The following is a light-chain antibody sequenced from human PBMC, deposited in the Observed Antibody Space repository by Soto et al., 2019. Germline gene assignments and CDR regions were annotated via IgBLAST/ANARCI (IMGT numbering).Light chain of an antibody. Sequence: QSVLTQPPSVSGAPGQRVTIFCTGSSYNIGAGYDVHWYQQLPGTAPKLLIYGNTNRPSGVPDRFSGSKSGTSASLDITGIQAEDEADYYCQSYDSSLSALFGGGTKLTVL. V-gene: IGLV1-40*01. CDR2: GNT. J-gene: IGLJ2*01. CDR1: SYNIGAGYD. CDR3: QSYDSSLSAL.